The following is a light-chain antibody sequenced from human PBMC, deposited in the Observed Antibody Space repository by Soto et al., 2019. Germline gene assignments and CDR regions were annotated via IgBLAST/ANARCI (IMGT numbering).Light chain of an antibody. CDR3: QQYNSYWIT. CDR1: QSIRRY. CDR2: AAS. V-gene: IGKV1-39*01. J-gene: IGKJ5*01. Sequence: DIQMTQSPSSLSSSVGDRVKITCRASQSIRRYLNWYQQKPGKAPNLLIYAASSLQSGVPSRFNGSGSGTDFTLTISSLQPDDFATYYCQQYNSYWITFGQGTRLEIK.